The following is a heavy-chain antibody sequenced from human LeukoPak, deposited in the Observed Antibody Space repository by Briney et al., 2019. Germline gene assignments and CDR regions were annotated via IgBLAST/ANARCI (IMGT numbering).Heavy chain of an antibody. V-gene: IGHV3-66*04. CDR2: IYSGGAT. CDR3: ARLRYDVLTGPFDY. J-gene: IGHJ4*02. Sequence: GGSLRLSCVASGITVSSNYMSWVRQAPGKGLEWVSIIYSGGATFYADSVKGRFIISRENSKNTLWLQMNSLRAEDTAVYYCARLRYDVLTGPFDYWGQGTLVTVSS. D-gene: IGHD3-9*01. CDR1: GITVSSNY.